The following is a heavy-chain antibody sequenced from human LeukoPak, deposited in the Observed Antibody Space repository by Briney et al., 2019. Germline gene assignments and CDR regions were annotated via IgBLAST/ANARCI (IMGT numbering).Heavy chain of an antibody. Sequence: PGGSLRLSCAASGFTFSSYGMHWVRQAPGKGLEWVAFIRYDGSNKYYADSVKGRFTISRDNSKNTLYLQMNSLRAEDTAVYYCAKGGGYYDYVWGSYRYRVGDYWGQGTLVTVSS. CDR1: GFTFSSYG. J-gene: IGHJ4*02. D-gene: IGHD3-16*02. CDR2: IRYDGSNK. V-gene: IGHV3-30*02. CDR3: AKGGGYYDYVWGSYRYRVGDY.